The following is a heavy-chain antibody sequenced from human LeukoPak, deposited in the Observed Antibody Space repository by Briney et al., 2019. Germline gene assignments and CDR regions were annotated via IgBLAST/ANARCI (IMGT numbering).Heavy chain of an antibody. CDR1: GGPISSRSCY. CDR2: IYYTGST. CDR3: ARVLDARSGSCDY. V-gene: IGHV4-39*07. D-gene: IGHD1-26*01. Sequence: SETLSLTCAVSGGPISSRSCYWGWIRQPPGKGLEWIGSIYYTGSTYHNPSLKSRVTISVDTSKNQFSLKLSSVTAADAAVYYCARVLDARSGSCDYWGQGTLVTVSS. J-gene: IGHJ4*02.